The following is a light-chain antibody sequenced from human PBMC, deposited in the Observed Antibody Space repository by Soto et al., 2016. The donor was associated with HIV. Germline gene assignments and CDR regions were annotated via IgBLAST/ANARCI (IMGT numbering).Light chain of an antibody. V-gene: IGLV3-19*01. CDR1: SLRRYY. CDR2: GKN. J-gene: IGLJ1*01. Sequence: SSELTQDPAVSVALEQTVRITCQGDSLRRYYASWYQQKPGQAPVLVIYGKNNRPSGIPDRFSGSSSVNTASLTITATQAEDEADYYCNSRDSSDNHNYVFGTGTKVTVL. CDR3: NSRDSSDNHNYV.